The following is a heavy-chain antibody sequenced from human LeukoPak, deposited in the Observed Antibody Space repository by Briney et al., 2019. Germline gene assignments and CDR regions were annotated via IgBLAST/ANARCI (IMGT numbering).Heavy chain of an antibody. D-gene: IGHD4-23*01. J-gene: IGHJ4*02. V-gene: IGHV3-11*05. CDR3: ARGDYGGDYFDY. CDR1: GFTFSDHY. CDR2: IGSGSTYT. Sequence: GGSLRLSCEVSGFTFSDHYMSWIRQAPGKRLEWVSYIGSGSTYTNYADSVEGRFTISRDNAKNSLYLQMNSLRAEDTAVYYCARGDYGGDYFDYWGQGTLVTVSS.